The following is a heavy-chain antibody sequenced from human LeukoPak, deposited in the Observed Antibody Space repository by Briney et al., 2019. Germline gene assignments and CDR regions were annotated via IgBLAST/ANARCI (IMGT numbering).Heavy chain of an antibody. CDR3: AKAELGVDTFFDY. D-gene: IGHD3-3*01. V-gene: IGHV3-23*01. Sequence: GGSLRLSCAASGFTFSSYAMSWVRQAPGKGLEWVSAISGSGGSTYYADSVQGRFTISRDNSKRTLFLQMNSLRAEDTAFYYCAKAELGVDTFFDYWGQGTLVTVSS. CDR1: GFTFSSYA. J-gene: IGHJ4*02. CDR2: ISGSGGST.